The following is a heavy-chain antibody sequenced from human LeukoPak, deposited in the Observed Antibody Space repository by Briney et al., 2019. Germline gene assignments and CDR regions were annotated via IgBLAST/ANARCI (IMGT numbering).Heavy chain of an antibody. D-gene: IGHD6-13*01. CDR1: GFTFSSYW. CDR3: AKGPSIAAAGTFDP. CDR2: IRGSSDST. J-gene: IGHJ5*02. Sequence: GGSLRLSCAASGFTFSSYWMSWVRQAPGKGLEWVSAIRGSSDSTYYADSVTGRFTISRDNSKNTLYLQMNSLRAEDTAIYYCAKGPSIAAAGTFDPWGQGTLVTVSS. V-gene: IGHV3-23*01.